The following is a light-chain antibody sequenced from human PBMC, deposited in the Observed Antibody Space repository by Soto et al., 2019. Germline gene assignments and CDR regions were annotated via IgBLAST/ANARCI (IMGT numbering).Light chain of an antibody. CDR1: SNDVGGYNY. J-gene: IGLJ1*01. CDR2: EVS. V-gene: IGLV2-8*01. CDR3: SSFAGSNILYV. Sequence: QSALTQPPYASGSPGQSVTISCTGTSNDVGGYNYVSWYRQHPGKAPKLMIYEVSKRPSGVPDRFSGSKSGNTASLTVSGLQAEDEADYYCSSFAGSNILYVFGSGTKVTVL.